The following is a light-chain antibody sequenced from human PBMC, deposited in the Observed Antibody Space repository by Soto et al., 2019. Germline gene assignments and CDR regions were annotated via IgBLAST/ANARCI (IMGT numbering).Light chain of an antibody. J-gene: IGKJ4*01. V-gene: IGKV1-33*01. CDR2: DAS. Sequence: DIQMTQSTSSLSASVGDRVTITCQASQDISNYLNWYQQKPGKAPKLLIYDASNLETGVPSRFSGSGSGTDFTFTISSLQPEDIATYYCQQYDNLPPLTFGGGTNVDI. CDR3: QQYDNLPPLT. CDR1: QDISNY.